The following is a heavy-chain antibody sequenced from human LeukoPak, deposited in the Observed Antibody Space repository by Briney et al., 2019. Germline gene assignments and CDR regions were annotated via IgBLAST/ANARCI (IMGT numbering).Heavy chain of an antibody. CDR3: ARDLVDTAMGYYYGMDV. CDR1: GVSVSSYY. D-gene: IGHD5-18*01. Sequence: SETLSLTCTVSGVSVSSYYRSWIRQPPGKGLEWIGYIYYSGSTNYNPSLKSRVTISVDTSKNQFSLKLSSVTAADTAVYYCARDLVDTAMGYYYGMDVWGQGTTVTVSS. J-gene: IGHJ6*02. CDR2: IYYSGST. V-gene: IGHV4-59*02.